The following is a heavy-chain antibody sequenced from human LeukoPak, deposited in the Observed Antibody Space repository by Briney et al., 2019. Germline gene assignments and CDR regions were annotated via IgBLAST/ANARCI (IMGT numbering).Heavy chain of an antibody. V-gene: IGHV3-21*01. Sequence: GGSLRLSCAASGFTFSSYSMNWVRQAPGKGLGWVSSISSSSSYIYYADSVKGRFTISRDNAKNSLYLQMNSLRAEDTAVYYCARDLPNSSGWYGYWGQGTLVTVFS. CDR3: ARDLPNSSGWYGY. D-gene: IGHD6-19*01. J-gene: IGHJ4*02. CDR2: ISSSSSYI. CDR1: GFTFSSYS.